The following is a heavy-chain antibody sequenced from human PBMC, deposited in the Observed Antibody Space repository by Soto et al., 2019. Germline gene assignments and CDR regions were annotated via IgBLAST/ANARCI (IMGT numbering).Heavy chain of an antibody. D-gene: IGHD2-2*02. CDR2: IIPIFNST. Sequence: QVQLVQSGAEVKTPGSSLKVSCTVSGSRFSNYVISWVRQAPGHGLEWLVRIIPIFNSTQYAQKFQGRVTITADKSTNTASLELSSLRSDDTAVYYCAREGRGKKAGYNGLVSLGYWGQGTLVTVSS. CDR1: GSRFSNYV. CDR3: AREGRGKKAGYNGLVSLGY. V-gene: IGHV1-69*06. J-gene: IGHJ4*02.